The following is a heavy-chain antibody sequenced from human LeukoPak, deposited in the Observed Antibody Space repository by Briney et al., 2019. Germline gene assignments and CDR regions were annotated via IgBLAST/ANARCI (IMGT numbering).Heavy chain of an antibody. CDR2: IYSRDYT. Sequence: SETLSLTCSVSGGSISSAYWSWIRQPPGKPMEWIGYIYSRDYTNYTPSLKSRVIISLDTSENQFSLKLYSVTAADSAVYYCARAAGGAFDIWSQGTMVSVSP. CDR3: ARAAGGAFDI. CDR1: GGSISSAY. D-gene: IGHD6-13*01. V-gene: IGHV4-59*01. J-gene: IGHJ3*02.